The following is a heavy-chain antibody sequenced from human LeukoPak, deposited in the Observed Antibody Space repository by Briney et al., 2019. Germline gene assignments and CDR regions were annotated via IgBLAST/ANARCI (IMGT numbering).Heavy chain of an antibody. CDR2: ISDSGGST. CDR1: RFPFSIYV. D-gene: IGHD3-16*01. V-gene: IGHV3-23*01. J-gene: IGHJ4*02. Sequence: GGSLRLFYAASRFPFSIYVKRCVRHARGRALECVSAISDSGGSTHYADSVKGRFIICRDNSQNTLYVQMNRLRAEAAAVYYCARDRKFGGVTTGEYYFDYWGQGTLVTVSS. CDR3: ARDRKFGGVTTGEYYFDY.